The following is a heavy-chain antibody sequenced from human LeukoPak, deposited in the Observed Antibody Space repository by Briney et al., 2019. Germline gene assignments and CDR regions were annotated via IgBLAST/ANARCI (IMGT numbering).Heavy chain of an antibody. CDR3: ARQNYGSGSYYFDY. CDR1: GASVSRNW. V-gene: IGHV4-4*02. D-gene: IGHD3-10*01. CDR2: IHHSGGT. Sequence: PSETLSLTCTVSGASVSRNWWSWVRQPPGKGLEWIGEIHHSGGTNYNPSLKSRVTISVDTSKNQFSLKLSSVTAADTAVYYCARQNYGSGSYYFDYWGQGTLVTVSS. J-gene: IGHJ4*02.